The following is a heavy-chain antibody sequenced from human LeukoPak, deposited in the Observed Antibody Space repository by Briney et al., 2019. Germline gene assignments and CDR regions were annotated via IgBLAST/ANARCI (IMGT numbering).Heavy chain of an antibody. CDR3: ARHLVVLDSSSWFDY. J-gene: IGHJ4*02. CDR1: GGSISSSSYY. Sequence: SSETLSLTCTVSGGSISSSSYYWGWIRQPPGKGLEWIGSIYYSGSTYYNPSLKSRVTISVDTSKNQFSLKLSSVTAADTAVYHCARHLVVLDSSSWFDYWGQGTLVTVSS. V-gene: IGHV4-39*01. D-gene: IGHD6-13*01. CDR2: IYYSGST.